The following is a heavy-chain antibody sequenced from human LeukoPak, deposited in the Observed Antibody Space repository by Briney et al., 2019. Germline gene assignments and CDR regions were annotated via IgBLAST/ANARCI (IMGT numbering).Heavy chain of an antibody. CDR1: GFTFCSYW. V-gene: IGHV3-7*01. D-gene: IGHD3-3*01. J-gene: IGHJ4*02. CDR2: IKQDGSEK. CDR3: ARDTELRFLEWLFSFDY. Sequence: PGGTLRLSCAASGFTFCSYWMSWVRESPGPGLEWVANIKQDGSEKYYVDSVTGRFTISRDNAKNSLYLQMNSLRAEDTAVYYCARDTELRFLEWLFSFDYWGQGTLVTVSS.